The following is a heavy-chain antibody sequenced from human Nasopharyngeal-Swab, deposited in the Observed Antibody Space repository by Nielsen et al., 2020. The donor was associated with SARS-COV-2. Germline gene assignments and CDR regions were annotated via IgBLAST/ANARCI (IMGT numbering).Heavy chain of an antibody. CDR3: ARSKTYSSSWDDY. V-gene: IGHV5-10-1*01. CDR2: IDPSDSYT. Sequence: VRQMPGKGLEWMGRIDPSDSYTNYSPSFQGHVTISADKSISTAYLQWSSPKASDTAMYYCARSKTYSSSWDDYWGQGTLVTVSS. D-gene: IGHD6-6*01. J-gene: IGHJ4*02.